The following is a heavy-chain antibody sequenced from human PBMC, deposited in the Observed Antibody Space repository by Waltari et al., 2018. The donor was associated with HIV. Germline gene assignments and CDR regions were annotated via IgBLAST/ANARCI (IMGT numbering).Heavy chain of an antibody. D-gene: IGHD3-10*01. V-gene: IGHV4-31*01. CDR3: ARDRDGSGALDY. Sequence: QVQLQESGPGLVKPSQTLSLTCTVSGGSLSNGGYYWSWIRQHPGKGLQWLGYIYDSGRTYSNPSLRSLVTLSVDTSKNQFSLKVKSVTAADTAMYYCARDRDGSGALDYWGQGNLVTVSA. CDR2: IYDSGRT. J-gene: IGHJ4*02. CDR1: GGSLSNGGYY.